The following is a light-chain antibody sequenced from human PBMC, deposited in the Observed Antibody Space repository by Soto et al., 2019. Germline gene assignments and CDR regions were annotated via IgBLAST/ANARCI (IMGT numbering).Light chain of an antibody. CDR2: ADN. J-gene: IGLJ1*01. CDR3: SSYTNINTRACV. V-gene: IGLV1-40*01. Sequence: QPVLTQTPSVSGAPGQKITMSCTGSSSNIGAGYDVHWYQQIPGAAPRLLIYADNNRPSGVPDRFSASKSGTSASLAITGLQGEDEAEYYCSSYTNINTRACVFGTGTKLTVL. CDR1: SSNIGAGYD.